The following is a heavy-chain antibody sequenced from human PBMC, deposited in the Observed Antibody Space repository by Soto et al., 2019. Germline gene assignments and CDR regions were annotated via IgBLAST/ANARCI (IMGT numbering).Heavy chain of an antibody. CDR3: ARRYYDILTGYGY. Sequence: SETLSLTCTVSGGSISSSSYYWGWIRQPPGKGLEWIGSIYYSGSTYYNPSLKSRVTISVDTSKNQFSLKLSSVTAADTAVYYCARRYYDILTGYGYWGQGTLVTVS. J-gene: IGHJ4*02. CDR1: GGSISSSSYY. CDR2: IYYSGST. V-gene: IGHV4-39*01. D-gene: IGHD3-9*01.